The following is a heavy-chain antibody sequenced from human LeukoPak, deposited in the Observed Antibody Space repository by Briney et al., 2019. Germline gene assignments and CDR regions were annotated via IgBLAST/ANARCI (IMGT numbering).Heavy chain of an antibody. D-gene: IGHD3-10*01. CDR2: ITTSGGST. Sequence: GGSLRLSCAASGFTFSSYAMSWVRQGPGKGLEWVSAITTSGGSTYYADSVKGRFTISRDNSKNTLYLQMNSLRAEDTAVYYCARMWYYGSGSYSALGYWGQGTLVTVSS. CDR3: ARMWYYGSGSYSALGY. CDR1: GFTFSSYA. V-gene: IGHV3-23*01. J-gene: IGHJ4*02.